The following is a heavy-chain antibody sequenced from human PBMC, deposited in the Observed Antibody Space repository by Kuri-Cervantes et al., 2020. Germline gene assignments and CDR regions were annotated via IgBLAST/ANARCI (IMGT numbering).Heavy chain of an antibody. D-gene: IGHD3-10*01. V-gene: IGHV3-33*01. J-gene: IGHJ5*02. CDR2: IWYDGGNK. CDR1: GFTFSSYG. CDR3: ARDGLSPAWYYGSGSPYWCWFDP. Sequence: GGSLRLSCAASGFTFSSYGMHWVRQAPGKGLEWVAVIWYDGGNKYYADSVKGRFTISRDNSKNTLYLQMNSLRAEDTAVYYCARDGLSPAWYYGSGSPYWCWFDPWGQGTLVTVSS.